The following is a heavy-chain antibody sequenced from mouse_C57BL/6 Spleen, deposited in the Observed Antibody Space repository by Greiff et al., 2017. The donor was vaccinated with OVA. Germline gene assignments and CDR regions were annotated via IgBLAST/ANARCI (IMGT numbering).Heavy chain of an antibody. CDR2: ISNGGGST. Sequence: EVQLVESGGGLVQPGGSLKLSCAASGFTFSDYYMYWVRQTPEKRLEWVAYISNGGGSTYYPDTVKGRFTISRDNAKNTLYLQMSRLKSEDTAMYYCAKAPRNYGYFDVWGTGTTVTVSS. CDR1: GFTFSDYY. V-gene: IGHV5-12*01. J-gene: IGHJ1*03. CDR3: AKAPRNYGYFDV.